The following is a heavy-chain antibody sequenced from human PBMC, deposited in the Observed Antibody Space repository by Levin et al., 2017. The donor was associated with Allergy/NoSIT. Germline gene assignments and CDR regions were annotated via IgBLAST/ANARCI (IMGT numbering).Heavy chain of an antibody. V-gene: IGHV3-30*18. CDR2: ISKDGSNK. CDR1: GFTFSSYD. D-gene: IGHD2-15*01. CDR3: AKTGSVVVVGLIDY. Sequence: LSLTCAASGFTFSSYDMHWVRQAPGKGLEWVAVISKDGSNKYYADSVKGRFTISRDNSKNTLCLQMNSLRAEDTAVYYCAKTGSVVVVGLIDYWGQGTLVTVSS. J-gene: IGHJ4*02.